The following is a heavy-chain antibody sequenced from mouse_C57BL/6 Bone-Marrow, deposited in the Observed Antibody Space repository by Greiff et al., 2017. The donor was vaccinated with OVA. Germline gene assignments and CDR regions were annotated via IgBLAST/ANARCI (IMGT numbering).Heavy chain of an antibody. CDR2: IYPGSGST. CDR3: ATRYLSYAMDY. J-gene: IGHJ4*01. D-gene: IGHD1-1*01. CDR1: GYTFTSYW. Sequence: QVQLQQSGAELVKPGASVKMSCKASGYTFTSYWITWVKQRPGQGLEWIGDIYPGSGSTNYNEKFKSKATLTVDTSSSTAYMQLSSLTSEDSAVYYCATRYLSYAMDYGGQGTSVTVSS. V-gene: IGHV1-55*01.